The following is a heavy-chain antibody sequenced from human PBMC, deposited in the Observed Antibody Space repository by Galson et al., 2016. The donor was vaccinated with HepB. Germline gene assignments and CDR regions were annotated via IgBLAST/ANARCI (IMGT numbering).Heavy chain of an antibody. CDR3: ARALGGYCSGGSCYSGRPHGMDV. CDR2: IYSGSGGNT. D-gene: IGHD2-15*01. V-gene: IGHV3-53*01. Sequence: SLRLSCAASGFSVSDNYLSWVRQAPGKELEWVSVIYSGSGGNTYYAGSVKGRFTISRDNSKNTLYLQMNSLGAEDTAIYYCARALGGYCSGGSCYSGRPHGMDVWGQGTTVTVSS. CDR1: GFSVSDNY. J-gene: IGHJ6*02.